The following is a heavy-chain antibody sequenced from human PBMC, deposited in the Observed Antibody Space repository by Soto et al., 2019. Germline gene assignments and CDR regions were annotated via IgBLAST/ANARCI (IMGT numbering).Heavy chain of an antibody. CDR3: ARGSDFWSGLNNWFDP. V-gene: IGHV4-39*07. CDR2: IYYSGST. D-gene: IGHD3-3*01. Sequence: SETLSLTCTVSGGSISSSSYYWGWIRQPPGKGLEWIGSIYYSGSTYYNPSLKSRVTISVDTSKNQFSLKLSSVTAADTAVYYCARGSDFWSGLNNWFDPWGQGTLVTVSS. CDR1: GGSISSSSYY. J-gene: IGHJ5*02.